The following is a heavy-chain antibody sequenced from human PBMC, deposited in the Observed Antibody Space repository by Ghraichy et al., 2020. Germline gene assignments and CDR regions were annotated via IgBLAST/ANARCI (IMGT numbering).Heavy chain of an antibody. J-gene: IGHJ4*02. CDR1: GDSLTNHY. Sequence: SETLSLTCTVFGDSLTNHYWNWIRQPPGKGLEWLGYLYYNANANYKPSLKSRLNISVDTSKNHVFLKLSSVTAADTAVYYCARGDWVTPRLWGQGTLVTVSS. CDR2: LYYNANA. D-gene: IGHD4-23*01. CDR3: ARGDWVTPRL. V-gene: IGHV4-59*11.